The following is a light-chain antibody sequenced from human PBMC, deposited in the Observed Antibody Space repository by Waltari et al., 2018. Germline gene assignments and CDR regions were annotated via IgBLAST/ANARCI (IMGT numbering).Light chain of an antibody. V-gene: IGKV3-20*01. CDR3: QQYDGSVVT. J-gene: IGKJ4*01. CDR2: GAS. CDR1: QTITGSW. Sequence: ELVFTQSPRTLSVSPGERVTVPCRASQTITGSWLTWYHQKPGPAPRLRIYGASNRAPGIPDRFSGSGYGTDFTLTISRLEPEDSAVYYCQQYDGSVVTFGGGTKVEIK.